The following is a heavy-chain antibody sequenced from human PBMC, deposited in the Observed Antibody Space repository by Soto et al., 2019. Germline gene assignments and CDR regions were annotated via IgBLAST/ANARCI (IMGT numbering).Heavy chain of an antibody. CDR1: GVAFSTFG. V-gene: IGHV3-23*01. D-gene: IGHD1-1*01. CDR2: IGATGATT. Sequence: GGSLRLSCAASGVAFSTFGMNWVRQAPGKGLEWVSTIGATGATTSYADSVKGRFTVSRDNSKNTLYLQMNSLRAEDTAIYYYTIPFGTMWYYYYYMDFWGKGSTVTVSS. CDR3: TIPFGTMWYYYYYMDF. J-gene: IGHJ6*03.